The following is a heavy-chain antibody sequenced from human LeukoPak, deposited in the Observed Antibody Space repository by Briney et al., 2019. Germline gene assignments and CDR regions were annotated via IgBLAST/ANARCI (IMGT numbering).Heavy chain of an antibody. CDR2: FYSGDTT. D-gene: IGHD2-2*01. J-gene: IGHJ4*02. CDR3: AKGQPLPAAMDY. Sequence: PGGSLRLSCAASGFTVSSTYMSWVRQAPGKGLEWVSVFYSGDTTYYANSVKGRFTISRDSSKNMLYLQMNSLRAEDTAVYYCAKGQPLPAAMDYWGQGTLVTVSS. CDR1: GFTVSSTY. V-gene: IGHV3-66*01.